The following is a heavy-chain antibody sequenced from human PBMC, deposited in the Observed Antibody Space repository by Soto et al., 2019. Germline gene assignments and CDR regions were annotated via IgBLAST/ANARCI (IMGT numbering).Heavy chain of an antibody. CDR2: IRSKANSYAT. D-gene: IGHD4-17*01. CDR3: TRRSGDYGDFDY. Sequence: EVQLVESGGGLVQPGGSLKLSCAASGFTFSGSAMHWVRQASGKGLEWVGRIRSKANSYATAYAASVKGRFTISRDDSKNTAYLQVNSLKTEDTAVYYCTRRSGDYGDFDYWGQGTLVTVSS. J-gene: IGHJ4*02. CDR1: GFTFSGSA. V-gene: IGHV3-73*01.